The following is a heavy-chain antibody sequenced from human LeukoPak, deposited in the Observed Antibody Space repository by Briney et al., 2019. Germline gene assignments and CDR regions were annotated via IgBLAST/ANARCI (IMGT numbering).Heavy chain of an antibody. CDR2: INHSGST. CDR1: GGSISSYY. J-gene: IGHJ5*02. Sequence: SETLSLTCTVSGGSISSYYWSWIRQPPGKGLEWIGEINHSGSTNYNPPLKSRVTISVDTSKNQFSLKLSSVTAADTAVYYCARGPRLSITVVRGVTRWFDPWGQGTLVTVSS. CDR3: ARGPRLSITVVRGVTRWFDP. V-gene: IGHV4-34*01. D-gene: IGHD3-10*01.